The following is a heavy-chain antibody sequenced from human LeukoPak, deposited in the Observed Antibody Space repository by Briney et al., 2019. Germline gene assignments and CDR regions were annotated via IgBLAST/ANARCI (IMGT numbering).Heavy chain of an antibody. CDR1: GYTLTELS. D-gene: IGHD2-2*01. Sequence: ASVKVSCKVSGYTLTELSMHWVRQAPGKGLEWMGGFDPEDGETIYAQKFQGRVTMTEDTSTDAAYMELSSLRSEDTAVYYCATGWYQLLIFDYWGQGTLVTVSS. CDR3: ATGWYQLLIFDY. CDR2: FDPEDGET. V-gene: IGHV1-24*01. J-gene: IGHJ4*02.